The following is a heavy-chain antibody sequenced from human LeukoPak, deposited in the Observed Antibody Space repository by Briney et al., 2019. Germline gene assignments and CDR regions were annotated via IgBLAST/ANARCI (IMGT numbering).Heavy chain of an antibody. CDR1: GFTFSSYA. CDR2: ISGSGGST. Sequence: GGSLRLSCAASGFTFSSYAVSWVRQAPGKGLEWVSAISGSGGSTYYADSVKGRFTISRDNSKNTLYLQMNSLRAEDTAVYYCAKDQAGYCSSTSCYSTTFDIWGQGTMVTVSS. J-gene: IGHJ3*02. CDR3: AKDQAGYCSSTSCYSTTFDI. V-gene: IGHV3-23*01. D-gene: IGHD2-2*02.